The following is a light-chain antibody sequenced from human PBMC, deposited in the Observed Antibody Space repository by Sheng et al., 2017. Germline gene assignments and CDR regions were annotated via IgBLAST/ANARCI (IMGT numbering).Light chain of an antibody. CDR3: QQCSIWPLT. CDR2: DAS. CDR1: QWINNY. V-gene: IGKV3-11*01. Sequence: EIVLTQSPGTLSLSPGERATLSCRASQWINNYLAWYQQKPGQPPRLLFYDASNRATGIPARFFGSGSGTDFTLTISSLEPEDSAVYYCQQCSIWPLTFGGGTKVEIK. J-gene: IGKJ4*01.